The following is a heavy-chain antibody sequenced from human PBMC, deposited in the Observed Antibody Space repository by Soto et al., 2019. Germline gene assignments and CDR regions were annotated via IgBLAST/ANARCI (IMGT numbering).Heavy chain of an antibody. V-gene: IGHV3-72*01. Sequence: EVQLVESGGGLVQPGGSLRLSCAASGFTFSDHYMDWVRQAPGKGLEWVGRTRNKANSYTTEYAASVKGRFTISRDDSKNSRYLQMNSLKTEDTAVYYCARGPHSRGTTGYYYGMDVW. CDR2: TRNKANSYTT. J-gene: IGHJ6*01. D-gene: IGHD4-17*01. CDR1: GFTFSDHY. CDR3: ARGPHSRGTTGYYYGMDV.